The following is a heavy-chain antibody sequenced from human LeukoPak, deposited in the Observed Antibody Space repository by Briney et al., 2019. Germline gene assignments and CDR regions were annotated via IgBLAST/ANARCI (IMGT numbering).Heavy chain of an antibody. J-gene: IGHJ4*02. V-gene: IGHV3-23*01. CDR2: ISGSGGST. CDR3: AKRAPEYYYDSSGGDDY. Sequence: GGSLRLSCAASGFTFSSYAMSWVRQAPGKGLEWVSAISGSGGSTYYADSVKGRFTISRDNSKNTLYLQMNSLRAEDTAVYYCAKRAPEYYYDSSGGDDYWGQGTLVTVSS. D-gene: IGHD3-22*01. CDR1: GFTFSSYA.